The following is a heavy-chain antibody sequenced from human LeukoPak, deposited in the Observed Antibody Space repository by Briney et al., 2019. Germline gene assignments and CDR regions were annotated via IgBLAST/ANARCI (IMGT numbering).Heavy chain of an antibody. J-gene: IGHJ4*02. Sequence: GGSLRLSCAPSGFTFSSYAMSWVRQAPGKGLEWVSAISGSGGSTYYADSVKGRFTISRDNSKNTLYLQMNSLRAEDTAVYYCAKTGHYYDSSGYYSRFDYWGQGTLVTVSS. V-gene: IGHV3-23*01. CDR2: ISGSGGST. CDR1: GFTFSSYA. CDR3: AKTGHYYDSSGYYSRFDY. D-gene: IGHD3-22*01.